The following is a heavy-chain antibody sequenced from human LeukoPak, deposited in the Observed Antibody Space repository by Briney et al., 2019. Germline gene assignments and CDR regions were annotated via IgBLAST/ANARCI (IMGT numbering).Heavy chain of an antibody. CDR3: ARGAPNYDILTANDY. D-gene: IGHD3-9*01. J-gene: IGHJ4*02. V-gene: IGHV3-21*01. CDR1: GFTFSSYS. CDR2: ISSSTACI. Sequence: GGSLRLSCAASGFTFSSYSMNWVRQAPGKGLEWVSSISSSTACIYYADSVKGRFTISRDNAKNSLYLQMNSLRAEDTAVYYCARGAPNYDILTANDYWGQGILVTVSS.